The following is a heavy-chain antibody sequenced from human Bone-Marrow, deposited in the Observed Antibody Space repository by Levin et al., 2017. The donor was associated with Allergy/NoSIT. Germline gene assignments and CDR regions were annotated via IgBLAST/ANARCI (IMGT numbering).Heavy chain of an antibody. CDR2: ITQSGGDT. D-gene: IGHD3/OR15-3a*01. J-gene: IGHJ3*02. Sequence: GASVKVSCAASGFVFSSSAMSWVRQAPGKGLEWVSSITQSGGDTYYAASVKGRFTISRDNSNNTLYLHMNGLRAEDTALYYCAKVRRGLDAFDIWGQGTMVTVSS. CDR1: GFVFSSSA. CDR3: AKVRRGLDAFDI. V-gene: IGHV3-23*01.